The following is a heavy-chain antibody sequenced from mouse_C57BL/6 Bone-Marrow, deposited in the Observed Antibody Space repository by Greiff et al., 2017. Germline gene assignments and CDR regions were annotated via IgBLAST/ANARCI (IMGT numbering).Heavy chain of an antibody. CDR1: GYTFTDHT. Sequence: VQLQQSDAELVKPGASVKISCKVSGYTFTDHTIHWMKQRPEQGLEWIGYIYPRDGSTKYNEKFKGKATLTADKSSSTAYMQLNSLTSEDSAVYFCANYYGSSSYYVDYWGQGTTLTGAS. V-gene: IGHV1-78*01. CDR3: ANYYGSSSYYVDY. CDR2: IYPRDGST. J-gene: IGHJ2*01. D-gene: IGHD1-1*01.